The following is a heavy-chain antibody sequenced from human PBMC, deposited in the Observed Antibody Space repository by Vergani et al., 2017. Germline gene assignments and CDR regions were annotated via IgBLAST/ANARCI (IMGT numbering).Heavy chain of an antibody. V-gene: IGHV4-39*02. CDR3: ARDQVIAVAGTWFNWFDP. CDR2: IYYSGST. CDR1: GGSISSSSYY. Sequence: QLQLQESGPGLVKPSETLSLTCTVSGGSISSSSYYWGWIRQPPGKGLEWIGSIYYSGSTYYNPSLKSRVTISVDTSKNQFSLKLSSVTAADTAVYYCARDQVIAVAGTWFNWFDPWGQGTLVTVSS. J-gene: IGHJ5*02. D-gene: IGHD6-19*01.